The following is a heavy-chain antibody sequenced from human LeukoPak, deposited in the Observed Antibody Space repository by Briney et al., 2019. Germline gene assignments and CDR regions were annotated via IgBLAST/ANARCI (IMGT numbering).Heavy chain of an antibody. CDR2: IYYRGDI. CDR1: DVSIRTYY. CDR3: ATNKDWAEAD. D-gene: IGHD3/OR15-3a*01. J-gene: IGHJ4*02. Sequence: SETLSLTCSVSDVSIRTYYWSWIRQSPGQGLEWIGNIYYRGDINYNPSLKSRVIISIDTSKNQFSLKVTSLTAADTAVYYCATNKDWAEADWGQGTLVIVSS. V-gene: IGHV4-59*03.